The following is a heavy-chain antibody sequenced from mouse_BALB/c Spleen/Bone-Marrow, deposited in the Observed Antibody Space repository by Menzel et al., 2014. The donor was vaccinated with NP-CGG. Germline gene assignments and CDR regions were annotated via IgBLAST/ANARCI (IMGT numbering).Heavy chain of an antibody. V-gene: IGHV5-17*02. CDR1: GFTFSSFG. J-gene: IGHJ3*01. CDR3: ARGGNYAWFAY. D-gene: IGHD2-1*01. Sequence: EVMLVESGGGLVQPGGSRKLSCAASGFTFSSFGMHWVRQAPEKGLEWVAYISSGSSTIYYADTVKSRFTISRDNPKNTLFLQMTSLRSEDTAMYYCARGGNYAWFAYWGQGTLVTVSA. CDR2: ISSGSSTI.